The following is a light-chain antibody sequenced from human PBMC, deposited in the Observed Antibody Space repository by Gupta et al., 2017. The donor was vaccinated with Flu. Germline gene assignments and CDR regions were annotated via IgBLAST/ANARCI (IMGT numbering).Light chain of an antibody. Sequence: SFVLTQPPSVSVAPGQTARITCGGNNIGSKGVHWYQQRPGQAPGLVVYDDSDRPSGIPERFSGSNSGNTATLTISRVEAGDEADYHCQVWDSSSNHVVFGGGTKLTVL. CDR3: QVWDSSSNHVV. CDR1: NIGSKG. J-gene: IGLJ2*01. CDR2: DDS. V-gene: IGLV3-21*02.